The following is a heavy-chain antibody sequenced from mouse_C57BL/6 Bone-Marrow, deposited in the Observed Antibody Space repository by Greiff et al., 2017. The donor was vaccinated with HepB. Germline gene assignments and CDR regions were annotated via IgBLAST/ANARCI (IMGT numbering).Heavy chain of an antibody. CDR2: IDPENGDT. J-gene: IGHJ2*01. CDR3: TEGSSYFDY. D-gene: IGHD1-1*01. CDR1: GGNRKDDY. Sequence: EGELQKAGAERGRTGAEGKGDGTAEGGNRKDDYMHGGKKRTEQGGEWIGWIDPENGDTEYASKFQGKATITADTSSNTAYLQLSSLTSEDTAVYYCTEGSSYFDYWGQGTTLTVSS. V-gene: IGHV14-4*01.